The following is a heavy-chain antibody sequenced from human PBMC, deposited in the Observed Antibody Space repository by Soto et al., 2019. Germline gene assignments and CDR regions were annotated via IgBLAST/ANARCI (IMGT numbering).Heavy chain of an antibody. Sequence: EVQLLESGGGLAQPGGSLRLSCTASGFTFSSYDMSWGRQAPGKGLEWVSVISDNGGATYYVDSEKGRFPISRDNSRNRLYLQMNSLRVEDTAVYYCTKRLGSTATTYGDSWGQGTLVTVSS. D-gene: IGHD1-1*01. V-gene: IGHV3-23*01. CDR2: ISDNGGAT. CDR3: TKRLGSTATTYGDS. CDR1: GFTFSSYD. J-gene: IGHJ4*02.